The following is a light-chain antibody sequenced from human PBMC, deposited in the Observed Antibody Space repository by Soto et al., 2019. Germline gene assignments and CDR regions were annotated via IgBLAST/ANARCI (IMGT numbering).Light chain of an antibody. J-gene: IGKJ5*01. CDR3: QQYGRWPS. CDR2: DAS. Sequence: TETVGTLSTATKEIPNPFGRASQSVSSYLAWYQQKPGQAPRLLIYDASNRATGIPARFSGSGSGTDFTLTISRLEPEDLAVYYCQQYGRWPSFGRGTLLEIK. V-gene: IGKV3-11*01. CDR1: QSVSSY.